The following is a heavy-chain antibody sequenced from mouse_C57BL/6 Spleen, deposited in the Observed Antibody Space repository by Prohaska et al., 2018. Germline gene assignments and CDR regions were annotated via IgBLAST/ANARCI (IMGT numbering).Heavy chain of an antibody. CDR3: TTYYSNPWFAY. Sequence: QVQLQQSGAELVRPGASVTLSCKASGYTFTDYEMHWVKQTPVHGLEWIGAIDHETGGTDYNQKFKGKAILTADKSSSTAYMELRSLTSEDAYVYYCTTYYSNPWFAYWGQGTLVTVSA. V-gene: IGHV1-15*01. J-gene: IGHJ3*01. CDR2: IDHETGGT. D-gene: IGHD2-5*01. CDR1: GYTFTDYE.